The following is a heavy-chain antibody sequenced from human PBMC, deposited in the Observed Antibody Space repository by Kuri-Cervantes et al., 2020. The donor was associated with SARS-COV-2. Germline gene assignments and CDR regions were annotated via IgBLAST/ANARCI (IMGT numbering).Heavy chain of an antibody. J-gene: IGHJ1*01. D-gene: IGHD2-15*01. CDR2: TYHRSKWYN. CDR1: GDSVSSTSAA. Sequence: SQTLSLTCAISGDSVSSTSAAWNWIRQSPSRGLEWLGRTYHRSKWYNEYAVSVKSRITINPDTSKNQFSLQLNFVTPEDTAVYYCARAPDGYCSGGSCYSGYFQHWGQGTPVTVSS. V-gene: IGHV6-1*01. CDR3: ARAPDGYCSGGSCYSGYFQH.